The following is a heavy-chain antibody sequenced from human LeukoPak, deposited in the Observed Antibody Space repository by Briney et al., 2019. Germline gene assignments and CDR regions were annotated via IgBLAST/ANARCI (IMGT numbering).Heavy chain of an antibody. Sequence: SETLSLTCAVSGGSISSGGYSWSWIRPPPGKGLEWIGYIYHSGSTYYNPSLKSRVTISVDRSKNQFSLKLSSVTAADTAVYYCARGQWLTHWGQGTLVTVSS. CDR1: GGSISSGGYS. J-gene: IGHJ4*02. CDR2: IYHSGST. CDR3: ARGQWLTH. V-gene: IGHV4-30-2*01. D-gene: IGHD3-22*01.